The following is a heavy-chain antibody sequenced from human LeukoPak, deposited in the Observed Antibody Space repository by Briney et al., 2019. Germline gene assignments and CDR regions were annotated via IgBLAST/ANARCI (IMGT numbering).Heavy chain of an antibody. J-gene: IGHJ4*02. CDR2: ISYDGSNK. Sequence: GRSLRLSCAASGFTFSSFGMHWVRQAPGKGLEWVAVISYDGSNKYYADSVKGRFTISRDNSKNTLYLQMNSLRAEDTAVYYCAKGGQWLVRSSVDYWGQGTLVTVSS. CDR3: AKGGQWLVRSSVDY. V-gene: IGHV3-30*18. CDR1: GFTFSSFG. D-gene: IGHD6-19*01.